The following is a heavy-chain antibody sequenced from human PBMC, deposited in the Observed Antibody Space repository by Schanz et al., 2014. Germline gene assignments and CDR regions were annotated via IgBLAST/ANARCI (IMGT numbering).Heavy chain of an antibody. J-gene: IGHJ5*02. CDR1: GFTFNDYA. D-gene: IGHD2-21*01. CDR3: ARGKAYTAGTPMNWFDP. Sequence: QVQLVESGGGVVQPGRSLKLSCAASGFTFNDYAMHWVRQAPGKGLEWVAVISYEGSKKYYPDSVQGRFTISRDNSKNTVYLQMNSLRAEDTALYYCARGKAYTAGTPMNWFDPWGQGTLVTVSS. V-gene: IGHV3-30*04. CDR2: ISYEGSKK.